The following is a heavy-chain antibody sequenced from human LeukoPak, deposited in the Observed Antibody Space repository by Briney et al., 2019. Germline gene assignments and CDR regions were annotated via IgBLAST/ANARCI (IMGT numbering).Heavy chain of an antibody. J-gene: IGHJ6*02. D-gene: IGHD6-13*01. CDR1: GFTFSSYG. CDR3: AKERSSSWYAFYYYYGMDA. V-gene: IGHV3-30*18. CDR2: ISYDGSNK. Sequence: GGSLRLSCAASGFTFSSYGMHWVRQAPGKGLEWVAVISYDGSNKYYADSVKGRFTISRDNSKNTLYLQMNSLRAEDTAVYYCAKERSSSWYAFYYYYGMDAWGQGTTVTVSS.